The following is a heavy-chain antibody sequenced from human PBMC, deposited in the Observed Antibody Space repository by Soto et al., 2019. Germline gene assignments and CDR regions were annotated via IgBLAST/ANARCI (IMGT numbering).Heavy chain of an antibody. CDR2: ILSDYNT. CDR3: ARRTNGYFGY. J-gene: IGHJ4*02. Sequence: EVQLLESGGGLAQPGGSLTLSCAASGFTFRDYTMTWVRQAPGQVLECISVILSDYNTFYAGSVRGRFTISRDNSKNTISLEMNSLRAEDTAVYYCARRTNGYFGYWGQGALVTVSS. D-gene: IGHD2-8*01. CDR1: GFTFRDYT. V-gene: IGHV3-23*03.